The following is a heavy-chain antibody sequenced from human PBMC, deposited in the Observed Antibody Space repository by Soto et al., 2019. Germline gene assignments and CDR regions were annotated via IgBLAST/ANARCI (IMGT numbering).Heavy chain of an antibody. D-gene: IGHD5-18*01. Sequence: QVQLVQSGAEVKKPGSSVKVSCKASGGTFSSYAISWVRQAPGQGLEWMGGIIPIFGTANYAQKFQGRVTLTADESTSTAYMDLSSLRSEATAVYYCTAGYSYTMGMDVWGQGTTVTVSS. J-gene: IGHJ6*02. V-gene: IGHV1-69*01. CDR2: IIPIFGTA. CDR1: GGTFSSYA. CDR3: TAGYSYTMGMDV.